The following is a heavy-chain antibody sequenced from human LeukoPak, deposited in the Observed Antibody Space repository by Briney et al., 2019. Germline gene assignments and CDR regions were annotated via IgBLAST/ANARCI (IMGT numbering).Heavy chain of an antibody. Sequence: ASVKVSCKASGYTFTGYYMHWVRQAPGQGLEWMGWINPNSGGTNYAQKFQGRVTMTRDTSTSTVYMELSSLRSEDTAVYYCARKRSGSLSPWGQGTLVTVSS. CDR3: ARKRSGSLSP. D-gene: IGHD5-12*01. CDR2: INPNSGGT. J-gene: IGHJ5*02. CDR1: GYTFTGYY. V-gene: IGHV1-2*02.